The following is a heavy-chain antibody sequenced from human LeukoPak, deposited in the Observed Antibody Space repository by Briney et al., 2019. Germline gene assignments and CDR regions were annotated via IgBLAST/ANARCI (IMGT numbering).Heavy chain of an antibody. V-gene: IGHV4-59*08. J-gene: IGHJ4*02. CDR2: IYYSGST. CDR3: ARGVSFYDNSGYYY. CDR1: GGSISSYY. D-gene: IGHD3-22*01. Sequence: PSETLSLTCTVSGGSISSYYWSWIQQTPGKGLEWIGDIYYSGSTYYNSSLQSRVTISGNTSKNQFSLKLSSVTAADTAVYYCARGVSFYDNSGYYYWGQGTLVTVSS.